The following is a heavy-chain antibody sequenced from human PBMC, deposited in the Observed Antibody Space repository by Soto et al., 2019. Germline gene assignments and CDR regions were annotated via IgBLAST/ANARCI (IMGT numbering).Heavy chain of an antibody. D-gene: IGHD3-10*01. CDR1: GGSFSGYY. V-gene: IGHV4-34*01. CDR3: ARGQPFGESYFDY. CDR2: INHSGST. Sequence: SETLSLTCAVYGGSFSGYYWSWIRQPPGKGLEWIGEINHSGSTNYNPSLKSRVTISVDTSKNQFSLKLSSVTAADTAVYYCARGQPFGESYFDYWGQGTLVTVSS. J-gene: IGHJ4*02.